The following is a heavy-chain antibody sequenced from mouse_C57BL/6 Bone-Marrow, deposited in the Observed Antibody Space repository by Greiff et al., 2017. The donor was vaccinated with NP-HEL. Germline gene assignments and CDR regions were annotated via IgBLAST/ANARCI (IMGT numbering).Heavy chain of an antibody. V-gene: IGHV1-69*01. Sequence: VQLQQPGAELVMPGASVKLSRKASGYTFTSYWMHWVKQRPGQGLEWIGEIDPSDGYTNYNEKFKGKSTLTVDKSSSTAYMQLSSLTSEDSAVYCCARGEGYDGFDYWGQGTTLTVSS. D-gene: IGHD2-2*01. CDR3: ARGEGYDGFDY. CDR1: GYTFTSYW. CDR2: IDPSDGYT. J-gene: IGHJ2*01.